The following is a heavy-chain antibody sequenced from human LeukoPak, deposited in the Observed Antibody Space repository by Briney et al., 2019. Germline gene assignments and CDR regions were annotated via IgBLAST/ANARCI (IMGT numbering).Heavy chain of an antibody. CDR1: GFTFSSYW. D-gene: IGHD3-10*01. CDR3: ARLWFGELRPFDY. Sequence: GSLGLSCAASGFTFSSYWMSWVRQAPGKGLGWVANIKQDGSEKYYVDSVKGRFTISRDNAKNSPYLQMNSLRAEDTAVYYCARLWFGELRPFDYWGQGTLVTVSS. J-gene: IGHJ4*02. V-gene: IGHV3-7*01. CDR2: IKQDGSEK.